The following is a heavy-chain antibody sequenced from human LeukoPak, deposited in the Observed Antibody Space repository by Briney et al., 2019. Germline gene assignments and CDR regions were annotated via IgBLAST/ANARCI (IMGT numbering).Heavy chain of an antibody. CDR2: INPNSGGT. D-gene: IGHD1-26*01. Sequence: ASVKVSCKSSGYTFTGYYMHWVRQAPGQGLEWMGCINPNSGGTNYAQKFQGRVTMTRDTSISTAYMELSRLRSDDTAVYYCASYSGSYSSDFDYWGQGTLVTVSS. CDR3: ASYSGSYSSDFDY. V-gene: IGHV1-2*02. J-gene: IGHJ4*02. CDR1: GYTFTGYY.